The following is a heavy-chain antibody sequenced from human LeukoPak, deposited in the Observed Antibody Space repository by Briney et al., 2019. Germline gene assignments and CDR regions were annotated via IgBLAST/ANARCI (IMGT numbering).Heavy chain of an antibody. CDR3: ARDYCGGDCYVDY. D-gene: IGHD2-21*02. V-gene: IGHV3-33*01. CDR1: GFTFSSYV. J-gene: IGHJ4*02. Sequence: PGGSLRLSRAASGFTFSSYVMHWVRQAPGKGLEWVAVIWYDGSSKYYADSVKGRFTISKDKSKNTLYLQMNNLRTEDTAVYYCARDYCGGDCYVDYWGQGTLVTVSS. CDR2: IWYDGSSK.